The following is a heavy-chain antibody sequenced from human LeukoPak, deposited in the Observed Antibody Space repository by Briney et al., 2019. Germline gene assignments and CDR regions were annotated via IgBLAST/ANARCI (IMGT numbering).Heavy chain of an antibody. D-gene: IGHD3-10*01. CDR2: IKSKTDGGTI. J-gene: IGHJ3*01. CDR3: VTGLRGAFPV. Sequence: GGSLRLSCAASGFTVTNAWMNWVRQAPGKGLEWVGLIKSKTDGGTIDYAAPAKGRFTISREDSKNTLYLQMNSLKAEDTAFYYCVTGLRGAFPVWGQGTLVTVSS. V-gene: IGHV3-15*01. CDR1: GFTVTNAW.